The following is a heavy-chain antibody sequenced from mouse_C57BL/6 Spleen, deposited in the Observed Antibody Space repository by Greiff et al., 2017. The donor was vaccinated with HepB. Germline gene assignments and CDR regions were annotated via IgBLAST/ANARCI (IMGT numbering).Heavy chain of an antibody. CDR1: GFTFTDYY. CDR2: IRNKASGYTT. CDR3: ARYNQGYAMDY. V-gene: IGHV7-3*01. Sequence: EVKLVESGGGLVQPGGSLSLSCAASGFTFTDYYMSWVRQPPGKALEWLGFIRNKASGYTTEYSVSVKGRFTISRDNSQSILYLQMNALRAEDSATYYCARYNQGYAMDYWGQGTSVTVSS. J-gene: IGHJ4*01.